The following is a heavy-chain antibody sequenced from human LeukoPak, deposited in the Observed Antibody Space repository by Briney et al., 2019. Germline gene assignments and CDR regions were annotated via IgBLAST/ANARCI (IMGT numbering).Heavy chain of an antibody. D-gene: IGHD3-3*01. V-gene: IGHV4-39*07. CDR1: GGSISSSSYY. CDR2: IYYSGST. Sequence: PSETLSLTCTVSGGSISSSSYYWGWIRQPPGKGLEWIGSIYYSGSTYYNPSLKSRVTISVDTSKNQFSLKLSSVTAADTAVYYCAGYDFWSGYPPMWGQGTLVTVSS. CDR3: AGYDFWSGYPPM. J-gene: IGHJ4*02.